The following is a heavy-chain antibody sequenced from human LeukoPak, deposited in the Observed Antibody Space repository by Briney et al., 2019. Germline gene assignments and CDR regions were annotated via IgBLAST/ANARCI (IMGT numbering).Heavy chain of an antibody. CDR2: IYPRDGST. D-gene: IGHD3-10*01. CDR3: ARDRGQAYNG. J-gene: IGHJ4*02. Sequence: ASVNVSCKASGYTFTSNYIHWVRQAPGQGLEWMGMIYPRDGSTSYAQKFQGRVTMTRDTSTSTVYMELSSLRSEDTAVYYCARDRGQAYNGWGQGTLVTVSS. V-gene: IGHV1-46*01. CDR1: GYTFTSNY.